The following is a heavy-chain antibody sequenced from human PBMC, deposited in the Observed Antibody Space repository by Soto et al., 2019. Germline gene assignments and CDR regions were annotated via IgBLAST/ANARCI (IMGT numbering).Heavy chain of an antibody. CDR1: GYTFISYG. V-gene: IGHV1-18*01. Sequence: QVQLVQSGAEVKKPGASVKVSCKASGYTFISYGISWVRQAPGQGLEWMGWISAYNGNTNYAQKFQGRVTMSTDTYTSTAYMELRSLRSDDTAVYYGAITKREVIAEAVTDRYGMDVWGQGTTVTVAS. CDR3: AITKREVIAEAVTDRYGMDV. D-gene: IGHD6-13*01. CDR2: ISAYNGNT. J-gene: IGHJ6*02.